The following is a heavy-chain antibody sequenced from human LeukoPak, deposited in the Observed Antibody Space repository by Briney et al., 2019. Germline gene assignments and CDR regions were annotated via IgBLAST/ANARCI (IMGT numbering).Heavy chain of an antibody. CDR1: GVSITSTNW. Sequence: SETLSLTCAVSGVSITSTNWWSWVRQPPGKGLEWIGEIYHSGSTNYNPSLKSRVTISVDKSKNQFSLKLSSVTAADTAVYYCARDDDFWSGSAGSFDYWGQGTLVTVSS. CDR3: ARDDDFWSGSAGSFDY. J-gene: IGHJ4*02. D-gene: IGHD3-3*01. V-gene: IGHV4-4*02. CDR2: IYHSGST.